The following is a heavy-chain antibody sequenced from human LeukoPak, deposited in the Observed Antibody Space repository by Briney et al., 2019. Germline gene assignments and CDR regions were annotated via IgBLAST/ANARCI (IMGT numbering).Heavy chain of an antibody. Sequence: SETLSLTCTVSGGSISSSSYHWGWIRQPPGKGLEWIGSIYYSGSTYYNPSLKSRVTISVDTSKNQFSLKLSSVTAADTAVYYCARQRDGYNYWGQGTLVTVSS. V-gene: IGHV4-39*01. CDR3: ARQRDGYNY. CDR1: GGSISSSSYH. CDR2: IYYSGST. J-gene: IGHJ4*02. D-gene: IGHD5-24*01.